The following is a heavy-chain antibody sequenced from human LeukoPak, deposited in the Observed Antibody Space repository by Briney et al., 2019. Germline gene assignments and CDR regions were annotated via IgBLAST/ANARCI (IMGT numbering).Heavy chain of an antibody. V-gene: IGHV4-30-2*01. D-gene: IGHD3-16*01. J-gene: IGHJ2*01. CDR2: IYQRGTT. Sequence: SETLSLTCAVSGGSINSGHHSWSWLRQPPGKGLEWIGYIYQRGTTFYNSSLKSRVAISIDGSNNRFPLKLNSVTAADTAVYYCAGGFMESSYVMTGRYFDLWGRGTLVSVSS. CDR3: AGGFMESSYVMTGRYFDL. CDR1: GGSINSGHHS.